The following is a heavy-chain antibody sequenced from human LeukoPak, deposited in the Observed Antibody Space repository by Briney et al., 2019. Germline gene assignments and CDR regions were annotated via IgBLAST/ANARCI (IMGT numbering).Heavy chain of an antibody. V-gene: IGHV1-24*01. Sequence: ASVKVSCKVSGYTLTELSMHWVRQAPGKGLEWMGGFDPEDGETIYAQKFQGRVTMTEDTSTDTAYMELSSLRSEDTAVYYCAAIVAEGDYYYYYGMDVWGQGTLVTVSS. CDR3: AAIVAEGDYYYYYGMDV. D-gene: IGHD5-12*01. J-gene: IGHJ6*02. CDR1: GYTLTELS. CDR2: FDPEDGET.